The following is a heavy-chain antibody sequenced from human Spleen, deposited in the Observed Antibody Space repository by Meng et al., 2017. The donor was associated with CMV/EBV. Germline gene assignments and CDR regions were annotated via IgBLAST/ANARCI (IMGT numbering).Heavy chain of an antibody. CDR1: GGSFSRYY. CDR3: ARGSPWTGTSNWFDP. CDR2: INHSGRT. J-gene: IGHJ5*02. D-gene: IGHD1-1*01. V-gene: IGHV4-34*01. Sequence: QVHAREGGRGLCKPSGPLSLTWHVFGGSFSRYYWSWIRQPPGKGLEWIGEINHSGRTNYNPSLKSRVTISVDTSKNQFSLKLSSVTAADTAVYYCARGSPWTGTSNWFDPWGQGTLVTVSS.